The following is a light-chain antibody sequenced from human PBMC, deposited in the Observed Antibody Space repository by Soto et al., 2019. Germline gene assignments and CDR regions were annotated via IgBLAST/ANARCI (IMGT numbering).Light chain of an antibody. CDR3: QKYFSAPWT. V-gene: IGKV4-1*01. CDR2: WES. J-gene: IGKJ1*01. Sequence: DTVITQSPYSLAVSLGERAAINCKSSQSLLYSYKMKNYLAWYQQKTGQPPKMVIYWESTRESGVPARFIGSGSGTDLTLTITRLQAEDVAIYFCQKYFSAPWTCGQGTKVDIK. CDR1: QSLLYSYKMKNY.